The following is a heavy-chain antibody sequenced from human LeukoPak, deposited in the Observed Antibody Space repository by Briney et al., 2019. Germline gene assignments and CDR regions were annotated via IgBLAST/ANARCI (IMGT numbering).Heavy chain of an antibody. J-gene: IGHJ6*02. D-gene: IGHD2-2*01. CDR3: ARDLIVVVPAAIMDYYGMDV. CDR1: GGSISSYY. CDR2: IYTSGST. Sequence: PSETLSLTCTVSGGSISSYYWSWIRQPAGKGLEWIGRIYTSGSTNYNPPLKSRVTMSVDTSKNQFSLKLSSVTAADTAVYYCARDLIVVVPAAIMDYYGMDVWGQGTTVTVSS. V-gene: IGHV4-4*07.